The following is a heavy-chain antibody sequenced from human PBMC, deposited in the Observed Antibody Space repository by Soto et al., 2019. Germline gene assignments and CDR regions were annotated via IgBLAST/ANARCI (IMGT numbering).Heavy chain of an antibody. V-gene: IGHV4-30-2*01. J-gene: IGHJ2*01. D-gene: IGHD1-26*01. CDR2: IFPSGST. CDR1: GGSISSGGSS. Sequence: QLQLQESGAGLVKPSQTLSLTCAVSGGSISSGGSSWSWIRQPPGKGLEWIGYIFPSGSTYYNPSLKSRVTIAVDTSNNQFSLKLSSVTAADTAVYYCAREAGSGSPDWDFNLWCRGTRVTVSS. CDR3: AREAGSGSPDWDFNL.